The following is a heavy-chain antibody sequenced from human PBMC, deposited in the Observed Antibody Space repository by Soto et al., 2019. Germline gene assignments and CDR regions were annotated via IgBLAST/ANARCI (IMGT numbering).Heavy chain of an antibody. CDR1: GFTFSDYY. D-gene: IGHD3-22*01. V-gene: IGHV3-11*01. CDR2: ISSSGSII. J-gene: IGHJ4*02. CDR3: ARYLGYYDSDDYFDY. Sequence: GGSLRLSCAASGFTFSDYYMSWIRQAPGKGLEWVSYISSSGSIIYYADSVKGRFTISRDNAKNSLYLQMNSLRAEDTAVYYCARYLGYYDSDDYFDYWGQGTLVTVSS.